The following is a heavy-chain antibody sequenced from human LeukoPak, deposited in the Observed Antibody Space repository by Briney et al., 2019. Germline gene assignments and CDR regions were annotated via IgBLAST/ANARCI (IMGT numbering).Heavy chain of an antibody. CDR2: IDYSGST. J-gene: IGHJ6*02. Sequence: PSETLSLTCTVSGGSISSGDSYWSWIRQPPGKGLEWIGYIDYSGSTYYNPSLKSRVTISVDTSKNQFSLKLSSVTAADTAVYYCARVRIVVVPAAILGHYYYGMDVWGQGTTVTVSS. D-gene: IGHD2-2*02. CDR1: GGSISSGDSY. CDR3: ARVRIVVVPAAILGHYYYGMDV. V-gene: IGHV4-30-4*01.